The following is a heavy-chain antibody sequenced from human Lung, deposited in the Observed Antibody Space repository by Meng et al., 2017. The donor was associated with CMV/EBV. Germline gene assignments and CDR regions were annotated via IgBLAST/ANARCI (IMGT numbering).Heavy chain of an antibody. J-gene: IGHJ4*02. D-gene: IGHD1-26*01. CDR2: IDSDGRDI. CDR1: GFTLRRYW. V-gene: IGHV3-74*03. CDR3: ARGVAESLGWEMGY. Sequence: EVQLXXXXXGVVXPXXXLRLXXXVSGFTLRRYWMHWVRQAPGKGLEWVSRIDSDGRDITYADSVRGRFTISRDDAKNTLYLQMNSLRVEDTAVYYCARGVAESLGWEMGYWGQGTLVTVSS.